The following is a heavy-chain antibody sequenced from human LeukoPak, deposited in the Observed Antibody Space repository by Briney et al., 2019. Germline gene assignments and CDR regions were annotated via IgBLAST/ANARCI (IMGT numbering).Heavy chain of an antibody. CDR2: ISWDGGST. Sequence: GGCLRLSCAASGFTFGDYTMHWVRQAPGQGLGRVSLISWDGGSTNYADSVKGRLPTTKDNSTNSLFLQMNSLRTEDTALYYCAKGRKTYSSGWRGAFDIWGQGTMVTVSS. V-gene: IGHV3-43*01. CDR3: AKGRKTYSSGWRGAFDI. D-gene: IGHD6-19*01. J-gene: IGHJ3*02. CDR1: GFTFGDYT.